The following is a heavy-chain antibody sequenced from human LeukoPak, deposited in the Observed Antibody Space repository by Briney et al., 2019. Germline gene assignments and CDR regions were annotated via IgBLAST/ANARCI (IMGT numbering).Heavy chain of an antibody. V-gene: IGHV4-61*01. CDR1: GGSVSGGNYY. CDR3: TRTGSTGGY. Sequence: SETLSLTCTVSGGSVSGGNYYCSWIRQSPGKGPEWIGYIHYSGSTVYNPSLKSRVTMSIDTSKDQFSLNLSSATAADTAVYYCTRTGSTGGYWGQGTLVTVSS. CDR2: IHYSGST. D-gene: IGHD1-7*01. J-gene: IGHJ4*02.